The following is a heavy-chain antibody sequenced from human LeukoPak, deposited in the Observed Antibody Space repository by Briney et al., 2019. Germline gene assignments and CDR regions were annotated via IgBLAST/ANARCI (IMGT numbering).Heavy chain of an antibody. Sequence: SVKVSCKASGGTFSSYAISWVRQAPGQGLEWMGRIIPILGIANYAQKFQGRVTITADESTSTAYMELSSLRSEDTAVYYCARDRDIVVVPAAADAFDIWGQGTMVTVSS. CDR1: GGTFSSYA. CDR2: IIPILGIA. J-gene: IGHJ3*02. V-gene: IGHV1-69*04. CDR3: ARDRDIVVVPAAADAFDI. D-gene: IGHD2-2*01.